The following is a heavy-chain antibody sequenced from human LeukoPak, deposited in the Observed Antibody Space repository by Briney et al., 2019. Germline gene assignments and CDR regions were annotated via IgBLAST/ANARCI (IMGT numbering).Heavy chain of an antibody. CDR3: ARAPWTYYDILTGTNLRWFDP. CDR2: IYYSGST. Sequence: PSETLSLTCTVSGGSISSGDYYWSWLRQPPGTGLEWLGYIYYSGSTYYNPSLKSRVTISVDTSKNQFSLKLSSVTAADTAVYYCARAPWTYYDILTGTNLRWFDPWGQGTLVTVSS. J-gene: IGHJ5*02. CDR1: GGSISSGDYY. V-gene: IGHV4-30-4*01. D-gene: IGHD3-9*01.